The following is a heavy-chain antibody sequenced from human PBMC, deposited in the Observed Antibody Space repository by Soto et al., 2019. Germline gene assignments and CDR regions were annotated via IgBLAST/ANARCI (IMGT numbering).Heavy chain of an antibody. V-gene: IGHV3-30-3*01. CDR2: ISYDGSNK. CDR3: ARDLGDSSGWYYGMDV. CDR1: GFTFSSYA. J-gene: IGHJ6*02. Sequence: QVQLVESGGGVVQPGRSLRLSCAASGFTFSSYAMHWVRQAPGKGLEWVAVISYDGSNKYYADSVKGRFTISRDNSKNTLYLQMNSLRADDTAVYYCARDLGDSSGWYYGMDVWGQGTTVTVSS. D-gene: IGHD3-22*01.